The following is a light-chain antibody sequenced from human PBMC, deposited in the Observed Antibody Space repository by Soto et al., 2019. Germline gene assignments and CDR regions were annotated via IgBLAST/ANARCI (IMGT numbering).Light chain of an antibody. CDR2: AAS. J-gene: IGKJ2*01. CDR1: QSLNND. Sequence: EIILTQSPVTLSASPGERATLSCRASQSLNNDLAWYPHKPGQSPRLLIYAASSRATGVPARFSGSGSGTEFTLTISGLQSEDFAVYYCQQYNDWRQYTFGQGTRL. V-gene: IGKV3-15*01. CDR3: QQYNDWRQYT.